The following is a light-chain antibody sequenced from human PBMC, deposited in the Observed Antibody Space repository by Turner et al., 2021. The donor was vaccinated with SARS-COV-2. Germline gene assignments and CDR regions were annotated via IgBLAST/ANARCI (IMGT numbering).Light chain of an antibody. Sequence: QPVLTQSPSASASLGASVKLTCTLSSGHSSYVISWHQQQREKGPRYLMKLASDGSHVKGDGIPRRFSGSSSGAERYLTISSLQSEDEGVYYCQTWGGEILVFGGGTKLTVL. CDR2: LASDGSH. CDR1: SGHSSYV. V-gene: IGLV4-69*01. J-gene: IGLJ3*02. CDR3: QTWGGEILV.